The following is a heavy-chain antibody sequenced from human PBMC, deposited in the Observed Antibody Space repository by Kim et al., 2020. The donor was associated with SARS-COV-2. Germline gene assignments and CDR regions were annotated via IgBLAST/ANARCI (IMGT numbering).Heavy chain of an antibody. CDR3: ARDPRYYDILTRAYYYYGMDV. D-gene: IGHD3-9*01. CDR2: IKQDGSEK. V-gene: IGHV3-7*03. J-gene: IGHJ6*02. Sequence: GGSLRLSCAASGFTFSSYWMSWVRQAPGKGLEWVANIKQDGSEKYYVDSVKGRFTISRDNAKNSLYLQMNSLRAEDTAVYYCARDPRYYDILTRAYYYYGMDVWGQGTPVTVSS. CDR1: GFTFSSYW.